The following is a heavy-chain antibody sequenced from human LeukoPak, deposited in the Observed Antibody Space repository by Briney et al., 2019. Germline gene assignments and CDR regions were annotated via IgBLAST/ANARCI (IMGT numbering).Heavy chain of an antibody. D-gene: IGHD6-6*01. V-gene: IGHV3-49*03. CDR3: ARDDRPSGHDFDY. CDR2: IRSKADGGTT. CDR1: GFTFRDYT. J-gene: IGHJ4*02. Sequence: GSLRLSCTASGFTFRDYTINWFRQAPGRGQEWIGFIRSKADGGTTEYAASVKGRFTISRDDSKNVAYLQINNLRAEDTALYYCARDDRPSGHDFDYWGQGTLVTVSS.